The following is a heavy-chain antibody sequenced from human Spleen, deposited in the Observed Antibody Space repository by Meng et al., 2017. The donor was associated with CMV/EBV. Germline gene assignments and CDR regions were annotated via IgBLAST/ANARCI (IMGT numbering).Heavy chain of an antibody. CDR3: ASTGYSNQLADY. J-gene: IGHJ4*02. D-gene: IGHD4-11*01. CDR1: GYTFTSYG. V-gene: IGHV1-18*01. Sequence: QVQLVRSVAEVKKPGASVKVSCKASGYTFTSYGISWVRQAPGQGLEWMGWISAYNGNTKYAQKFQGRVTMTTDTSTSTAYMELRSLRSDDTAVYYCASTGYSNQLADYWGQGTLVTVSS. CDR2: ISAYNGNT.